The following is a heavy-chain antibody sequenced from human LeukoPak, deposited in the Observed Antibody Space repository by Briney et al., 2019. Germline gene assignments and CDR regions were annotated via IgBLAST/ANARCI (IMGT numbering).Heavy chain of an antibody. J-gene: IGHJ4*02. CDR3: ARSPGIAAAGTGGYYFDY. CDR2: INPIFGTA. Sequence: SVKVSCKASGGTFSSYAISWVRQAPGQGLEWMGGINPIFGTANYAQKFQGRVTITTDESTSTAYMELSSLRSEDTAVYYCARSPGIAAAGTGGYYFDYWGQGTLVTVSS. CDR1: GGTFSSYA. D-gene: IGHD6-13*01. V-gene: IGHV1-69*05.